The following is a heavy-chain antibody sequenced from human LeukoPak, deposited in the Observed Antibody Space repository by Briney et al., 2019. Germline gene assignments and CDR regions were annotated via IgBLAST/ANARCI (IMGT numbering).Heavy chain of an antibody. V-gene: IGHV4-39*01. CDR2: IYYRGST. Sequence: SETLSLTCTVSGGSISSSSYYWGWIRQPPGEGLEWIGTIYYRGSTYYNPSLKSRVTISVDTSKKQFSLKLSSVTAADTAVYYCARHEAAYCGGDCYLRAFDIWGQGTMVTVSS. CDR3: ARHEAAYCGGDCYLRAFDI. CDR1: GGSISSSSYY. D-gene: IGHD2-21*02. J-gene: IGHJ3*02.